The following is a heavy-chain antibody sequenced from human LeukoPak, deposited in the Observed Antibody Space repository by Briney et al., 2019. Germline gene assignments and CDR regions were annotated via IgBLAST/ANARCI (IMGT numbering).Heavy chain of an antibody. CDR1: GFTFSSYA. CDR2: ISGSGGST. D-gene: IGHD3-10*01. Sequence: GGSLRLSCAASGFTFSSYAMSWVRQAPGKGLEWVSAISGSGGSTYYADSVKGRFTISRDNSKNTLYLQMNSLRAEDTAVYYCARGGVLWPAGFDYWGQGTLVTVSS. J-gene: IGHJ4*02. CDR3: ARGGVLWPAGFDY. V-gene: IGHV3-23*01.